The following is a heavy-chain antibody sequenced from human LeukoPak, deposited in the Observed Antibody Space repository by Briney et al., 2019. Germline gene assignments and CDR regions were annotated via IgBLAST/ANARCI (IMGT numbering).Heavy chain of an antibody. V-gene: IGHV3-30*18. CDR1: GFTFSNYW. D-gene: IGHD6-13*01. CDR2: ISYDGSNK. CDR3: AKVGIAAAGMVDH. Sequence: GGSLRLSCAASGFTFSNYWMSWVRQAPGKGLEWVADISYDGSNKYYADSVKGRFTISRDNSKNTLYLQMNSLRAEDTAVYYCAKVGIAAAGMVDHWGQGTLVTVSS. J-gene: IGHJ4*02.